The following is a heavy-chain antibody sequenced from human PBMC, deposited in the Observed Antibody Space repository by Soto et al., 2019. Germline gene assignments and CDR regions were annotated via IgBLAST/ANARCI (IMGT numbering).Heavy chain of an antibody. Sequence: QVQLVQSGAEVKKPGASVKVSCKASGYTFTSYAMHWVRQAPGQRLEWMGWINAGNGHTKYSQKFQGRVTITRDTSALTAYMELSSLRSEDTAVYYCARGRGRTSDLYFDLWGRGTLVTVSS. CDR3: ARGRGRTSDLYFDL. V-gene: IGHV1-3*01. CDR1: GYTFTSYA. J-gene: IGHJ2*01. D-gene: IGHD3-10*01. CDR2: INAGNGHT.